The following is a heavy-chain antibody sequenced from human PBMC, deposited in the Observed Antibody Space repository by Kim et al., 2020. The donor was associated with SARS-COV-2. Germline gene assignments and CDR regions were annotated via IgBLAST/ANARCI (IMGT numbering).Heavy chain of an antibody. CDR2: LYYSVST. CDR3: ARHRSACFDY. Sequence: SETLSLTCTVSGGSISSYYWSWIRQPPGKGLSWIGYLYYSVSTNYNPSLKSRVTISVDTSKNQFSLKLISVSAADTAVYYCARHRSACFDYWGQGTLVTV. J-gene: IGHJ4*02. CDR1: GGSISSYY. V-gene: IGHV4-59*08.